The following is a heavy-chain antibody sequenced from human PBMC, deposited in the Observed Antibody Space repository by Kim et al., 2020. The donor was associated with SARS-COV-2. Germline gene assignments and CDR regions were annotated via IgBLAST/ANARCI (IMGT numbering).Heavy chain of an antibody. CDR3: ARAGPTTYYYDSSGYYWGYYYGMDV. J-gene: IGHJ6*02. V-gene: IGHV3-13*04. D-gene: IGHD3-22*01. Sequence: GGSLRLSCAASGFTFSSYDMHWVRQATGKGLEWVSAIGTAGDTYYPGSVKGRFTISRENAKNSLYLQMNSLRAGDTAVYYCARAGPTTYYYDSSGYYWGYYYGMDVWGQGTTVTVSS. CDR1: GFTFSSYD. CDR2: IGTAGDT.